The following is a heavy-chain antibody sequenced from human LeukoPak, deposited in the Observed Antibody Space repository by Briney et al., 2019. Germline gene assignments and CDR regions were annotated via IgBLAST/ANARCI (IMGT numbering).Heavy chain of an antibody. CDR3: ARSSKLGLNNWFDP. D-gene: IGHD3-16*01. J-gene: IGHJ5*02. CDR1: GYTFTGYY. Sequence: ASVTVSFKASGYTFTGYYMHWVRQAPGQGLEWMGWINPNSGGTNYAQKFQGRVTMTRDTSISTAYMELSRLRSDDTAVYYCARSSKLGLNNWFDPWGQGTLVTVSS. V-gene: IGHV1-2*02. CDR2: INPNSGGT.